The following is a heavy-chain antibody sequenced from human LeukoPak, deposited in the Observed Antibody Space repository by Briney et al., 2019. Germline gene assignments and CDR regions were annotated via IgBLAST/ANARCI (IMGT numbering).Heavy chain of an antibody. CDR1: GFTFRRYW. V-gene: IGHV3-7*01. CDR3: ARSTVAAAGDD. J-gene: IGHJ4*02. CDR2: IKPDGSEK. D-gene: IGHD6-13*01. Sequence: PGEALRLSCAASGFTFRRYWMTWVRQAPGKGPEGVANIKPDGSEKYYVDSVKGRFTVSRDNAKNSLYLQMNSLRAEDSAVYFCARSTVAAAGDDWGQGTLVTVSS.